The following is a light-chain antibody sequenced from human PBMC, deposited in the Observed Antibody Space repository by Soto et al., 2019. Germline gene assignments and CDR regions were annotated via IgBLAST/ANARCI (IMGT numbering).Light chain of an antibody. CDR3: QQYRSWPRT. Sequence: EKVLAQATASLYLSPGERRTLSCRASQSVDINLAWYQQKPGQAPRLLIYGASTRATDMPGRFSGRGAGAEFTLTISSLQSEDFAVYYCQQYRSWPRTFGQGTKVDIK. V-gene: IGKV3-15*01. J-gene: IGKJ1*01. CDR1: QSVDIN. CDR2: GAS.